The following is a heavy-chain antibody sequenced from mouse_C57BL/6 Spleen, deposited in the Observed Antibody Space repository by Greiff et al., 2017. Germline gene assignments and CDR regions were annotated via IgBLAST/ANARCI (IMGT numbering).Heavy chain of an antibody. V-gene: IGHV1-9*01. CDR1: GYTFTGYW. J-gene: IGHJ3*01. Sequence: VQRVESGAELMKPGASVKLSCKATGYTFTGYWIEWVKQRPGHGLEWIGEILPGSGSTNYNEKFKGKATFTADASSNTAYLQLSSLTTEDSAIYYCASLWLRRDFAYWGQGTLVTVSA. D-gene: IGHD2-2*01. CDR2: ILPGSGST. CDR3: ASLWLRRDFAY.